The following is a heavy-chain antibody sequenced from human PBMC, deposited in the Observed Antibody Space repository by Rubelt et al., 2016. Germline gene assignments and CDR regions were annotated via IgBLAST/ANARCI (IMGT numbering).Heavy chain of an antibody. D-gene: IGHD6-19*01. CDR3: ARDPWMVPLLFDP. J-gene: IGHJ5*02. Sequence: QLQLQESGPGLVKPAETLSLTCTVSGGSISSSGVHWAWIRQPPGKGLEWIGTIYYSGSTSYHPSLKRQVTISVETSTNRFSRKVGTVTAADTAIYYCARDPWMVPLLFDPWGQGTLVTVSS. CDR2: IYYSGST. V-gene: IGHV4-39*07. CDR1: GGSISSSGVH.